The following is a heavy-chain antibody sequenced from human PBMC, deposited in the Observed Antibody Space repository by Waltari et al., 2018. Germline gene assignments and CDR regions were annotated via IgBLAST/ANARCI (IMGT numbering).Heavy chain of an antibody. CDR2: IKQDGSAK. CDR3: ASGLGYSGPGV. Sequence: EVQLVESGGGLVQPGGSLRLSCAASGFIFCTSWMSWARQAPGKGREGVATIKQDGSAKYYVDSVKGRFTISRDNAKNSLCLQMNSLRAEDTAVYYCASGLGYSGPGVWGQGTTVTVSS. D-gene: IGHD5-12*01. V-gene: IGHV3-7*01. CDR1: GFIFCTSW. J-gene: IGHJ6*02.